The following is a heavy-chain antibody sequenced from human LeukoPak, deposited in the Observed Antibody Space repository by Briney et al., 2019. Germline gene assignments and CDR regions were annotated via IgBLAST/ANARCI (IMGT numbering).Heavy chain of an antibody. D-gene: IGHD2-15*01. J-gene: IGHJ5*02. CDR1: GYTFTYHY. CDR3: ARDGSGLGYCSGGNCWFDP. CDR2: INPNSGGT. V-gene: IGHV1-2*02. Sequence: ASVTVSCKASGYTFTYHYMHWVRQARGQGLEWMGRINPNSGGTYYAEKFQGRVTMTSDTSINTAYMDLSSLTSDDAAVYYCARDGSGLGYCSGGNCWFDPWGQGTLVTVSS.